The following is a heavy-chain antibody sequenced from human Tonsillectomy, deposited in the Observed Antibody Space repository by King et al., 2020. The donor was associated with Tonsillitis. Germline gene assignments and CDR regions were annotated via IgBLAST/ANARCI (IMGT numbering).Heavy chain of an antibody. Sequence: VQLQESVPGLVKPSETLSLSCTVSGGSISIYYWSWIRQPPGKGLEGIGYINYSGSTNYNPSLKSRVTISVDTSENQLSLKLSAVTAADTGIDYCARHGKAKMRSTSEWDYGGQGTVGTGS. D-gene: IGHD3-3*01. CDR2: INYSGST. V-gene: IGHV4-59*08. CDR1: GGSISIYY. J-gene: IGHJ4*02. CDR3: ARHGKAKMRSTSEWDY.